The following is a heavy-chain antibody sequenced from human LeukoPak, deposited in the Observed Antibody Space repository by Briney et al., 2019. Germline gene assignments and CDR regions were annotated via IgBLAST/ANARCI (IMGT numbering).Heavy chain of an antibody. CDR1: GGSFSGYY. V-gene: IGHV4-34*01. CDR2: INHSGST. D-gene: IGHD4-11*01. J-gene: IGHJ4*02. CDR3: ARGDDYSDYYEGKTYYFDY. Sequence: TPSETLSLTCAVYGGSFSGYYWSWIRQPPGKGLEWIGEINHSGSTNYNPSLKSRVTISVDTSKNQFSLKLSSVTAADTAVYYCARGDDYSDYYEGKTYYFDYWGQGTLVTVSS.